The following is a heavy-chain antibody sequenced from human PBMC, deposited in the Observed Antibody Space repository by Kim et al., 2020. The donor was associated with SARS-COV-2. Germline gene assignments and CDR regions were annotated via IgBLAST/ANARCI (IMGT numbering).Heavy chain of an antibody. CDR3: ARGDGVPFDC. CDR2: ISNDGSHQ. CDR1: GFTFSNYA. Sequence: GGSLRLSCAASGFTFSNYAMHWVRQAPGKGLEWVAVISNDGSHQYYVDFVKGRFTISRDNSKKTLYLQMNSLRAEDTALYYCARGDGVPFDCWG. D-gene: IGHD4-17*01. V-gene: IGHV3-30*04. J-gene: IGHJ4*01.